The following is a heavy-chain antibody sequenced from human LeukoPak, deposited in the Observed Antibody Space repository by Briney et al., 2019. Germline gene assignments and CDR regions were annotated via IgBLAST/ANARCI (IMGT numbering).Heavy chain of an antibody. D-gene: IGHD2-15*01. Sequence: AGGSLRLSCTASGFTFGDYAMSWVRQAPGKGLEWVAVISYDGSNKYYADSVKGRFTISRDNSKNTLYLQMNSLRAEDTAVYYCAKDTSYGSGYDYWGQGTLVTVSS. V-gene: IGHV3-30*04. CDR3: AKDTSYGSGYDY. J-gene: IGHJ4*02. CDR2: ISYDGSNK. CDR1: GFTFGDYA.